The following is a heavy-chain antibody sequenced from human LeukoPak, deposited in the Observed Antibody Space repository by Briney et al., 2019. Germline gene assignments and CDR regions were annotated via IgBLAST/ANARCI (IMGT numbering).Heavy chain of an antibody. CDR3: TSVLATAASFDY. D-gene: IGHD6-13*01. CDR2: IRSKANSYAT. J-gene: IGHJ4*02. V-gene: IGHV3-73*01. Sequence: GGSLRLSCAASGFTFSSYAMHWVRQASGKGLEWVGLIRSKANSYATAYAASVKGRFTISRDDSKNTAYLQMNSLKTEDTAVYYCTSVLATAASFDYWGQGTLVTVSS. CDR1: GFTFSSYA.